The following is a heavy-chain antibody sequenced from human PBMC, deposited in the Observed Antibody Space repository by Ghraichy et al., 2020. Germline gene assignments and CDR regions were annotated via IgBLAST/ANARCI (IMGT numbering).Heavy chain of an antibody. CDR1: DGSFSGFY. V-gene: IGHV4-34*01. CDR2: ISPRGTS. J-gene: IGHJ4*02. D-gene: IGHD2-8*01. CDR3: ARGFFTKYFDV. Sequence: SETLSLTCAVDDGSFSGFYWTWIRQSPGKGLEWVGEISPRGTSEYNPSLRGRVIISAYASKRQFSLKLDSVTAADSAIYYCARGFFTKYFDVWGQGTQVTVS.